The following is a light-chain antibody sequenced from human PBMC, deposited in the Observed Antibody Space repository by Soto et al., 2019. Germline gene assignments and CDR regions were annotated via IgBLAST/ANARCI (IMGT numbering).Light chain of an antibody. Sequence: QSALTQPASVSGSPGQSITISCTGTSSDVGGYNIVSWYQQHPGRAPKLMIYDVTNRPSGVSNRFSGSKSGNTASLTISGLQAEDEADYYCRSYTRTSTLEAVFGGGTKLTVL. V-gene: IGLV2-14*01. CDR2: DVT. CDR1: SSDVGGYNI. CDR3: RSYTRTSTLEAV. J-gene: IGLJ2*01.